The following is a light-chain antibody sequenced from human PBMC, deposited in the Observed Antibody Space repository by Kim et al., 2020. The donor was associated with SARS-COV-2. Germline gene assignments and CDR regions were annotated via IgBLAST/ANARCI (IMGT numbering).Light chain of an antibody. CDR2: QDV. V-gene: IGLV3-25*03. CDR1: ALSEQY. Sequence: SYELTQPPSVSVSPGQTATITCSGDALSEQYSYWYQQKPGQAPVLTIYQDVERPSGIPERFSGSTSGTTVTLTIIAVQAEDEADYYCQSADTSGTSVLFG. J-gene: IGLJ2*01. CDR3: QSADTSGTSVL.